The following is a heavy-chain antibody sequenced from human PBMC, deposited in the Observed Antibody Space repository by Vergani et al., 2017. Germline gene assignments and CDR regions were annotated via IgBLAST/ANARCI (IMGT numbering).Heavy chain of an antibody. J-gene: IGHJ6*02. V-gene: IGHV3-21*06. D-gene: IGHD2-15*01. Sequence: EGQLVESGGGLAKPGGSLRLSCAASGFKFNEYIMNWVRQAPGKGLEWVSSISGSERYIFYAASLKGRVTISRNNAENSLDLQLSNLRVDDTGVYYCVRGTKDTRDYYGLDVRGQGNTVTVSS. CDR2: ISGSERYI. CDR3: VRGTKDTRDYYGLDV. CDR1: GFKFNEYI.